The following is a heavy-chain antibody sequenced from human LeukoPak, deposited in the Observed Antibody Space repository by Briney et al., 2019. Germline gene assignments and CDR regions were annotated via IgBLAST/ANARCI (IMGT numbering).Heavy chain of an antibody. Sequence: GGSLRLSCAASGFIFSTYYMSWVRQAPGKGLEWVSAISGSGGSTYYADSVKGRFTISRDNSKNTLYLQMNSLRAEDTAVYYCAKDVGYCSSTSCYRPYYYYGMDVWGQGTTVTDSS. CDR1: GFIFSTYY. D-gene: IGHD2-2*01. J-gene: IGHJ6*02. CDR3: AKDVGYCSSTSCYRPYYYYGMDV. CDR2: ISGSGGST. V-gene: IGHV3-23*01.